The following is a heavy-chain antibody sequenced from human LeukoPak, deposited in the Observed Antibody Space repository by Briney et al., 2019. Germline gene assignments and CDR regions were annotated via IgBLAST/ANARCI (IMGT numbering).Heavy chain of an antibody. J-gene: IGHJ5*02. CDR3: ARSEYYYDSSGYYPNWFDP. V-gene: IGHV4-39*01. CDR1: GGSISSSSYY. CDR2: IYYSGST. Sequence: SETPSLTCTVSGGSISSSSYYWGWIRQPPGKGLEWIGSIYYSGSTYYNPSLKSRVTISVDPSKTQFPLKLSSVTAADTAVYYCARSEYYYDSSGYYPNWFDPWGQEPLLPVSS. D-gene: IGHD3-22*01.